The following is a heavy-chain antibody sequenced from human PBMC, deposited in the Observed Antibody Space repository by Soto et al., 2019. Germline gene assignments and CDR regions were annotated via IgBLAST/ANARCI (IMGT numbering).Heavy chain of an antibody. CDR2: IIPIFGTA. V-gene: IGHV1-69*13. D-gene: IGHD5-18*01. Sequence: ASVKVSFKASGGTFSTYAISWVRQAPGQGLEWVGGIIPIFGTANYAQKFQGRVTITADESTSTAYMELSSLRSEDTAVYYCARAAYSYGTAYLSYYYGMDVWGQGTTVTVSS. CDR3: ARAAYSYGTAYLSYYYGMDV. CDR1: GGTFSTYA. J-gene: IGHJ6*02.